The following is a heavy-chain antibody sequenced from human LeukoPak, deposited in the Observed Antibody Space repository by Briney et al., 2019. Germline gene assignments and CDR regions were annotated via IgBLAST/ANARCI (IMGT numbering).Heavy chain of an antibody. J-gene: IGHJ4*02. CDR3: ARLTSDCSSTSCYDY. CDR2: IWYDGSNE. Sequence: GGSLRLSCAASGFTFSSYGMHWVRQAPGKGLEWVAVIWYDGSNEYYADSVKGRFTISRDNSKNTLYLQMNSLRAEDTAVYYCARLTSDCSSTSCYDYWGQGVLVTVSS. V-gene: IGHV3-33*01. CDR1: GFTFSSYG. D-gene: IGHD2-2*01.